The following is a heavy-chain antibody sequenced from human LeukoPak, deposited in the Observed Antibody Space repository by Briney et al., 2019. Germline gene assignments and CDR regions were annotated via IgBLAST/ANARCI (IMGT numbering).Heavy chain of an antibody. CDR1: GGSFSGFY. CDR3: ARGLGEGYPDY. D-gene: IGHD5-24*01. J-gene: IGHJ4*02. CDR2: IKHGGFT. Sequence: SETLSLTCAVHGGSFSGFYWTWMRQPPGKELEWIGEIKHGGFTSYHPSLKSRVTMSEDTSNNQFSLKLTSVTAADTAVYYCARGLGEGYPDYWGPGTMVTVSS. V-gene: IGHV4-34*01.